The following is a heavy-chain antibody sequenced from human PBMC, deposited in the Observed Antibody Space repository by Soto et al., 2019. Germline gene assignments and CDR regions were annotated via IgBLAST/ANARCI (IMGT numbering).Heavy chain of an antibody. CDR1: GGSISSGGYS. Sequence: KPSETLALTCGVTGGSISSGGYSWSWIRQRPGKGLEWIGYIYHSGSSYYNPSLKSRVTISVDRSKNQFSLKLSSVTAADTAVYYCASKHMVRGVIDYWGQGTLVIVSS. V-gene: IGHV4-30-2*01. CDR2: IYHSGSS. J-gene: IGHJ4*02. D-gene: IGHD3-10*01. CDR3: ASKHMVRGVIDY.